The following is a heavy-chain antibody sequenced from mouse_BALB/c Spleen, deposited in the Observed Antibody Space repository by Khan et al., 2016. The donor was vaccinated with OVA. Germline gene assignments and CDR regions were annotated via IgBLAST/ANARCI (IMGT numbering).Heavy chain of an antibody. CDR1: GYTFTDYY. J-gene: IGHJ2*01. D-gene: IGHD1-2*01. CDR2: IYPGTGDT. V-gene: IGHV1-84*02. Sequence: QVQLQQPGPELVKPGASVKISCKASGYTFTDYYINWVKQKPGQGLEWIGWIYPGTGDTQYNEKFKGKATLTVDTSSRTVYMQVSSLTSEDTAVYFCSRDVATEYFNFWGQGTTLTVSS. CDR3: SRDVATEYFNF.